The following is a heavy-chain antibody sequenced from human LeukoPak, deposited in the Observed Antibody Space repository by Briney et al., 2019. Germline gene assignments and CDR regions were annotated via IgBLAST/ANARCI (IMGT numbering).Heavy chain of an antibody. J-gene: IGHJ4*02. CDR2: IIPIFGTA. V-gene: IGHV1-69*05. Sequence: SVKVSCKASGGTFSSYAISWVRQAPGQGLEWMGGIIPIFGTANYAQKFQGRVTITTDESTSTAYMELSSLRSEDTAVYYCARGVYSSSWTLPFDYWGQGTLVTVSS. CDR3: ARGVYSSSWTLPFDY. CDR1: GGTFSSYA. D-gene: IGHD6-13*01.